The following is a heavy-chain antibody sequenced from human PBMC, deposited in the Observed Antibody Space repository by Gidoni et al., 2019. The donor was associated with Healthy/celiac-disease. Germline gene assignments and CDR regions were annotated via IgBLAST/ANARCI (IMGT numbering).Heavy chain of an antibody. CDR2: IIPILGIA. D-gene: IGHD6-19*01. V-gene: IGHV1-69*04. CDR3: ARERRSGRDYFDY. J-gene: IGHJ4*02. CDR1: GGTFSSYA. Sequence: QVQLVQSGAEVKKPGSSVKVSCKASGGTFSSYAISWVRQAPGQGLEWMGRIIPILGIANYAQKFQGRVTITADKSTSTAYMELSSLRSEDTAVYYCARERRSGRDYFDYWGQGTLVTVSS.